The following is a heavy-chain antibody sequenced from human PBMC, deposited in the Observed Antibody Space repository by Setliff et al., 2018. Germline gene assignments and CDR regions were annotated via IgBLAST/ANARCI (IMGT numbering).Heavy chain of an antibody. CDR2: MNPNSGNT. Sequence: ASVKVSCKASGYTFTSYAFSWVRQATGQGLEWMGWMNPNSGNTGYAQKFQGRVTMTRNTSISTAYMELSSLRSEDTAVYYCARRVGSVGIQLPDYWGQGTLVTVSS. CDR3: ARRVGSVGIQLPDY. D-gene: IGHD5-18*01. CDR1: GYTFTSYA. V-gene: IGHV1-8*02. J-gene: IGHJ4*02.